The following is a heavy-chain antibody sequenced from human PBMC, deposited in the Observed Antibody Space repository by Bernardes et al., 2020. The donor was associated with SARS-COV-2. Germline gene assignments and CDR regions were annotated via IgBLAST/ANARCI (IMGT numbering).Heavy chain of an antibody. CDR2: FDPQHGDP. J-gene: IGHJ4*02. Sequence: ASVKVSCKVSGNSLTAASIYWVRQAPGKGLEWMGSFDPQHGDPIYAQKFQGRITMTEDTSTDTAYMELSGLRSEDTAVYYCATDSISGIVIMAWVYWGQGTLVTVSS. CDR3: ATDSISGIVIMAWVY. V-gene: IGHV1-24*01. D-gene: IGHD3-3*01. CDR1: GNSLTAAS.